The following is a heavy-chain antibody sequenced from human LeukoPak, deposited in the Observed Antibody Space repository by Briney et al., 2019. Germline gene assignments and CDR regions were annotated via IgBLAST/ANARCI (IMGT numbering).Heavy chain of an antibody. CDR2: ISYDGSNK. Sequence: GRSLRLSCAASGFTFSSYAMHWVRQAPGKGLEWVAVISYDGSNKYYADSVKGRFTISRDNSKNTLYLQMNSLRAEDTAVYYCARDIPGDYWGRGTLVTVSS. CDR1: GFTFSSYA. D-gene: IGHD3-10*01. CDR3: ARDIPGDY. V-gene: IGHV3-30-3*01. J-gene: IGHJ4*02.